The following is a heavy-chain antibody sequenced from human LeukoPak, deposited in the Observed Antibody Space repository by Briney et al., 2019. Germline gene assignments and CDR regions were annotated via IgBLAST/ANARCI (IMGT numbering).Heavy chain of an antibody. V-gene: IGHV3-23*01. D-gene: IGHD3-10*01. J-gene: IGHJ6*03. CDR2: ISSSGRNT. CDR3: AKEGSPGFGDLYFYYMDV. Sequence: GGSLRLSCAASGFTFSSYAMNWVRQAPGKGLEWVSGISSSGRNTYYADSVKGRFTISRDNSKNTLFLQMNSLRAEDTAIYYCAKEGSPGFGDLYFYYMDVWGKGTTVTVSS. CDR1: GFTFSSYA.